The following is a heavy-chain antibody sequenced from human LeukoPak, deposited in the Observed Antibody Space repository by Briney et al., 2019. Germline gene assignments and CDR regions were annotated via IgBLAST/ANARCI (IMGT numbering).Heavy chain of an antibody. Sequence: GGSLRLSCAVSGFTFSSYWMHWVRQAPGKGLMWVSRINSDGSKTVYADSVKGRFTISRDNAKNTLYLQMNSLRTEDTAVYYCARPETQYSSGLDGFDIWGQGTMVTVSS. D-gene: IGHD6-19*01. V-gene: IGHV3-74*01. J-gene: IGHJ3*02. CDR2: INSDGSKT. CDR3: ARPETQYSSGLDGFDI. CDR1: GFTFSSYW.